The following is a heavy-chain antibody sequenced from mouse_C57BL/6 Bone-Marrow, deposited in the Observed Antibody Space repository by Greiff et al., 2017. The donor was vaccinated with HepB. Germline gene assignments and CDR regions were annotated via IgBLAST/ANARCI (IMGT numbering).Heavy chain of an antibody. Sequence: VQLQESGAELVRPGASVTLSCKASGYTFTDYDMHWVKQTPVHGLEWIGAIDPETGGTAYNQKFKGKAILTADKSSSTAYMELRSLTSEDSAVYYCTRKTMVTPYYFDYWGQGTTLTVSS. CDR1: GYTFTDYD. V-gene: IGHV1-15*01. J-gene: IGHJ2*01. D-gene: IGHD2-2*01. CDR2: IDPETGGT. CDR3: TRKTMVTPYYFDY.